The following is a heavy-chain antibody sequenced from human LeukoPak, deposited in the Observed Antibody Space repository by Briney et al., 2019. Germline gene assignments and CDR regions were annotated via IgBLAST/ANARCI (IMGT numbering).Heavy chain of an antibody. CDR3: ARDQDIGFQAVWFDP. Sequence: PGGSLRLSCAASTFTFSSYAMHWVRQAPGKGLEWVTVISSDGSNKYYADSVKGRFTISRDNSKNTLDLQMNSLRAEDTAVYYCARDQDIGFQAVWFDPWGQGTLVTVSS. D-gene: IGHD2-15*01. CDR1: TFTFSSYA. J-gene: IGHJ5*02. CDR2: ISSDGSNK. V-gene: IGHV3-30*04.